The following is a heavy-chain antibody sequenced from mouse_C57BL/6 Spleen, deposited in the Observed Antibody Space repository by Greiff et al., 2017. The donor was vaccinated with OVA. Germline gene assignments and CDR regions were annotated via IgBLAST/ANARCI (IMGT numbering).Heavy chain of an antibody. CDR2: IDPEDGET. Sequence: EVKLVESGAELVKPGASVKLSCTASGFNIKDYYMHWVKQRTEQGLEWIGRIDPEDGETKYAPKFQGKATITADTSSNTAYLQLSSLTSEDTAVYYCACGDYYGSSPYYFDYWGQGTTLTVSS. D-gene: IGHD1-1*01. CDR3: ACGDYYGSSPYYFDY. V-gene: IGHV14-2*01. J-gene: IGHJ2*01. CDR1: GFNIKDYY.